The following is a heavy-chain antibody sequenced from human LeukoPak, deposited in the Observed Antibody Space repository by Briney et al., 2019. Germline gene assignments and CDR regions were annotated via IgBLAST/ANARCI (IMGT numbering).Heavy chain of an antibody. D-gene: IGHD3-22*01. V-gene: IGHV1-18*01. Sequence: ASVKVSCKASGGTFSSYVINWVRQAPGQGLEWMGWISIYNGNTNYAQKLQGRVTMTTDTSTSTAYMERRSLRSDDTALYYCARDEGYYDSSGYYRFDYWGQGTLVTVSS. J-gene: IGHJ4*02. CDR2: ISIYNGNT. CDR1: GGTFSSYV. CDR3: ARDEGYYDSSGYYRFDY.